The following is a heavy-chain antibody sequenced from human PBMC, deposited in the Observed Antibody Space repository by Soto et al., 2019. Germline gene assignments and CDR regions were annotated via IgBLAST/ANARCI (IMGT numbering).Heavy chain of an antibody. V-gene: IGHV3-23*01. Sequence: GGSLRLSCAASGFTFSSYAMGWVRQGPGKGLEWVAVVSIGGSTHYADSVRGRFTISRDNSKDTLSLQMNSLTAEDTAVYFCAKRRGAGGHFDYWGQGALVTVSS. CDR2: VSIGGST. J-gene: IGHJ4*02. CDR3: AKRRGAGGHFDY. CDR1: GFTFSSYA. D-gene: IGHD2-15*01.